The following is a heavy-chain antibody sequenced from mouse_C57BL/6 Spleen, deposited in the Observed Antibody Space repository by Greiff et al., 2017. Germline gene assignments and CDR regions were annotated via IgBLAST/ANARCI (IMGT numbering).Heavy chain of an antibody. CDR1: GYTFTSYW. Sequence: VQLQQPGAELVKPGASVKMSCKASGYTFTSYWITWVKQRPGQGLEWIGDIYPGSGSTNYNEKFKSKATLTVDTSSSTAYMQLSSLTSKDSAVYYCSITTVANYAMDYWGQGTSVTVSS. CDR2: IYPGSGST. J-gene: IGHJ4*01. D-gene: IGHD1-1*01. V-gene: IGHV1-55*01. CDR3: SITTVANYAMDY.